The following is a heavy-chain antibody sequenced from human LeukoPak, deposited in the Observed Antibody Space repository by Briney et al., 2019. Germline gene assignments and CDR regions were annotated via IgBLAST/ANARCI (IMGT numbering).Heavy chain of an antibody. CDR1: GGSISSYY. CDR2: IYYSGST. V-gene: IGHV4-59*01. CDR3: ATYSSSWYWYFDL. D-gene: IGHD6-13*01. Sequence: SETLSLTCTVSGGSISSYYWRWIRQPPGKGLEWIGYIYYSGSTNYNPSLKSRVTISVDTSKKQFSLKLSSVTAADTAVYYCATYSSSWYWYFDLWGRGTLVTVSS. J-gene: IGHJ2*01.